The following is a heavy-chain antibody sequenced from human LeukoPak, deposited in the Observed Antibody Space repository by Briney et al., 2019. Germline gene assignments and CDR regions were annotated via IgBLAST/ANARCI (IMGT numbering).Heavy chain of an antibody. CDR2: INSSGNHL. V-gene: IGHV3-48*03. Sequence: GGSLRHSCAASGFTFSSFETNWVRPAPGKGLEWVSYINSSGNHLYYADSVMGRFTIARDNAKNSLYLLMNSLRAEDTAVYYCARWNYYGSGSPYYNYYGMDVWGQGTTVTVSS. CDR1: GFTFSSFE. D-gene: IGHD3-10*01. J-gene: IGHJ6*02. CDR3: ARWNYYGSGSPYYNYYGMDV.